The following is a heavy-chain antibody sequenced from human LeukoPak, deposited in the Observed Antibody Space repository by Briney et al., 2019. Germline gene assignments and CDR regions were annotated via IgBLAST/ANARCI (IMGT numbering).Heavy chain of an antibody. Sequence: GGSLRLSCAASGFTFSSNSMNWVRQAPGKGLEWVSSISSSSSYIYYADSVKGRFTISRDNAKNSLYLQMNSPRAEDTAVYYCARDCYGDGYFDYWGQGTLVTVSS. CDR1: GFTFSSNS. V-gene: IGHV3-21*01. CDR2: ISSSSSYI. J-gene: IGHJ4*02. CDR3: ARDCYGDGYFDY. D-gene: IGHD4-17*01.